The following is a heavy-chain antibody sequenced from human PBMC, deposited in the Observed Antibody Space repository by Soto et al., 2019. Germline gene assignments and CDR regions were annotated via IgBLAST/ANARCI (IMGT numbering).Heavy chain of an antibody. CDR1: ENTFIGYY. Sequence: ASVKVSCKASENTFIGYYLHWVRQAPGQGLEWMGWMNPNNGNAGFAQKFRGRINMTRNTSISTAYLELSSLRSDDSAVYFCARRKERSGPYYLDLWGQGTQVTVSS. V-gene: IGHV1-8*02. CDR3: ARRKERSGPYYLDL. D-gene: IGHD6-25*01. CDR2: MNPNNGNA. J-gene: IGHJ4*02.